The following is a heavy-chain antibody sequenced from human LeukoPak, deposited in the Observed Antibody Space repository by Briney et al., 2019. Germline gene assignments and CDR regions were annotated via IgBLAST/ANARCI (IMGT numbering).Heavy chain of an antibody. CDR2: IKNDGSEK. Sequence: GGSLRLSCSASGFGFSDYWMSWVRQPPGKGLEWVANIKNDGSEKFYVDSVKGRFTISRDNAKNSLYLQMNSLRAEDTAFYHCARGYYYDSGGYPFYFDYWGQGTLVTVSS. V-gene: IGHV3-7*03. CDR1: GFGFSDYW. J-gene: IGHJ4*02. CDR3: ARGYYYDSGGYPFYFDY. D-gene: IGHD3-22*01.